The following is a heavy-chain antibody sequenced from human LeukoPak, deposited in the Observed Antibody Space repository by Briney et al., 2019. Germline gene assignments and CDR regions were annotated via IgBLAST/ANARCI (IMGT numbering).Heavy chain of an antibody. CDR2: FDPEDGET. CDR1: GYTLTELS. Sequence: ASVKVSCKVSGYTLTELSMHWVRQAPGKGLEWMGGFDPEDGETIYAQKFQGRVTMTEDTSTDTAYMELSSLRSEDTAVYYCATLYCSSTSCSFDYWGQGTLVTVSS. CDR3: ATLYCSSTSCSFDY. V-gene: IGHV1-24*01. J-gene: IGHJ4*02. D-gene: IGHD2-2*01.